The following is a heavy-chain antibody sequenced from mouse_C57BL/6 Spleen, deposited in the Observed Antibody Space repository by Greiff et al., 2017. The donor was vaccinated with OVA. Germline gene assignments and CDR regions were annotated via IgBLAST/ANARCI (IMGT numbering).Heavy chain of an antibody. CDR2: ISSGSSTI. CDR1: GFTFSDYG. V-gene: IGHV5-17*01. CDR3: ARSDYEWYFDV. Sequence: DVKLVESGGGLVKPGGSLKLSCAASGFTFSDYGMHWVRQAPEKGLEWVAYISSGSSTIYYADTVKGRFTISRDNAKNTLFLQMTSLRSEDTAMYYCARSDYEWYFDVWGTGTTVTVSS. J-gene: IGHJ1*03. D-gene: IGHD2-4*01.